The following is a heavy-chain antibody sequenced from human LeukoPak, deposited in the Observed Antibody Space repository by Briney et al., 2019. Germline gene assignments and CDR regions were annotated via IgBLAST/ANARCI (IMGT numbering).Heavy chain of an antibody. V-gene: IGHV3-30-3*01. J-gene: IGHJ4*02. CDR1: GFTFSTYA. CDR3: ARDPDQWLQEIDY. D-gene: IGHD5-24*01. Sequence: RGSLRLSCAASGFTFSTYAMHWVRQAPGKGLEWVAVISYDGSNKYYADSVKGRFTISRDKSKNTLYLQMNNLRVEDTAVYFCARDPDQWLQEIDYWGQGTLVTVSS. CDR2: ISYDGSNK.